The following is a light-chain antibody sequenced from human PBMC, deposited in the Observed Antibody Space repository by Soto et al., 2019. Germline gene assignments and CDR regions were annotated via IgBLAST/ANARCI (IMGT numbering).Light chain of an antibody. CDR1: SSNIGAGYD. V-gene: IGLV1-40*01. J-gene: IGLJ3*02. Sequence: QSVLTQPPSVSGAPGQTITISCTGSSSNIGAGYDVHWYQQLPGRAPKLLIYGHINRPSGVPDRFSGSKSGTSASLAITGLQAEDEADYYCQSHDSSLSGSVFGGGTKLTVL. CDR3: QSHDSSLSGSV. CDR2: GHI.